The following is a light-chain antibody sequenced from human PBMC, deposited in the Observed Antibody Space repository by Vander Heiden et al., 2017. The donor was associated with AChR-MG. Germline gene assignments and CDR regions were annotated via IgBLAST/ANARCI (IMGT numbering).Light chain of an antibody. CDR1: QSVTSY. V-gene: IGKV3-11*01. CDR3: QQRSHWPPT. Sequence: IVLTLSPATLSFSPRHTATLSFRARQSVTSYLAWYQQKPGQAPRLLIYDASNRATGIPARFSGSGSGTDFTLTISSLEPEDFAVYYCQQRSHWPPTFGGGTKVDIK. CDR2: DAS. J-gene: IGKJ4*01.